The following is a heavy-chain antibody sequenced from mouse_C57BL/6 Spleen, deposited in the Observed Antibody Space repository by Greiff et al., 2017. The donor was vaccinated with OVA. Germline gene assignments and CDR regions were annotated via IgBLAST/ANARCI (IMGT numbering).Heavy chain of an antibody. CDR1: GFTFSDFY. CDR3: ASDAGVTGYFDV. D-gene: IGHD2-2*01. CDR2: SRNKANDYTT. Sequence: EVKVVESGGGLVQSGRSLRLSCATSGFTFSDFYMEWVRQAPGKGLEWIAASRNKANDYTTEYSASVKGRFIVYRDTSQSILYLQMNALRAEDTANYYCASDAGVTGYFDVWGTGTTVTVSS. J-gene: IGHJ1*03. V-gene: IGHV7-1*01.